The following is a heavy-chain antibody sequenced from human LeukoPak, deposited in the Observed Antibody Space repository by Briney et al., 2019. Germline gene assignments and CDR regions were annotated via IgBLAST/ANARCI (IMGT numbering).Heavy chain of an antibody. D-gene: IGHD3-16*01. V-gene: IGHV3-53*01. Sequence: GGSLILSCAASGFTVSGTHMSWVRQAPGKGLEWVSAMYTGGTTYYADSVTGRFTISRDNSKNTLYLHMNSLRAEDTAVYYCAKDEATSGGGLASWGQGTLVSVSS. CDR3: AKDEATSGGGLAS. J-gene: IGHJ4*02. CDR1: GFTVSGTH. CDR2: MYTGGTT.